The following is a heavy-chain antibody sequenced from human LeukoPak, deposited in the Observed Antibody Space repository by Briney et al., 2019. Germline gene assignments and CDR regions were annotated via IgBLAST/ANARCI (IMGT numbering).Heavy chain of an antibody. J-gene: IGHJ4*02. CDR1: GGSISSYY. CDR3: ARTHYGFDY. V-gene: IGHV4-59*01. Sequence: PSETLSLTCTVSGGSISSYYWSWIRQPPGKGLEWIGYIYYSGSTNYNPSLKSRVTISVDTSKNQFSLKLSFVTAADTAVYYCARTHYGFDYWGQGTLVTVSS. CDR2: IYYSGST. D-gene: IGHD3-10*01.